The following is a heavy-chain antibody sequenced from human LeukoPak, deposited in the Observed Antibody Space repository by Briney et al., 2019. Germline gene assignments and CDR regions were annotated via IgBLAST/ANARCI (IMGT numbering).Heavy chain of an antibody. D-gene: IGHD3-22*01. Sequence: ASVKVSCKASGYTFTSYDINWVRQATGQGLEWMGWTNPNSGNTGYAQKFQGRVTMTRNTSISTAYMELSSLRSEDTAVYYCARATYDSSGYYYGWGQGTLVTVSS. CDR1: GYTFTSYD. J-gene: IGHJ4*02. CDR3: ARATYDSSGYYYG. CDR2: TNPNSGNT. V-gene: IGHV1-8*01.